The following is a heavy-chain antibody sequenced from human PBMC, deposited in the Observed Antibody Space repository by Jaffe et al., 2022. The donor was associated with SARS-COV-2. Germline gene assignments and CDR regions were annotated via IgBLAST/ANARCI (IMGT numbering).Heavy chain of an antibody. J-gene: IGHJ4*02. Sequence: EVQLLESGGGLVQPGGSLRLSCAASGFPFSSYAMTWVRQAPGRGLEWVSTTNTGGDLTFYADSVKGRFTISRDNSKNTLYLQMNSLRAEDTAMYYCAKAPPFSKHFDDWGQGTLVTVSS. CDR1: GFPFSSYA. D-gene: IGHD3-3*02. CDR2: TNTGGDLT. V-gene: IGHV3-23*01. CDR3: AKAPPFSKHFDD.